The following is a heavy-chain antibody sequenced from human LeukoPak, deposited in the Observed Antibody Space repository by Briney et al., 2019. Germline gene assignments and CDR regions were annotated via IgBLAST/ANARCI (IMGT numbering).Heavy chain of an antibody. D-gene: IGHD5-24*01. Sequence: GGSLRLSCAASGFTFSSYGMHWVRQAPGKGLEWVAVISYDGSNKYYADSVKGRFTISRDNSKNTLYLQMNSLRAEDTAVYYCAKDLRRDGYNRGPGDWGQGTLVTVSS. CDR2: ISYDGSNK. CDR3: AKDLRRDGYNRGPGD. V-gene: IGHV3-30*18. CDR1: GFTFSSYG. J-gene: IGHJ4*02.